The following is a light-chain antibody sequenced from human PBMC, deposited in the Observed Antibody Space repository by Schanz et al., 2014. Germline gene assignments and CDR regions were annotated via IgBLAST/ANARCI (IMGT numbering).Light chain of an antibody. CDR3: CSYAGYWV. Sequence: QSALTQPASVSGSPGQSITISCTGTSSDVGGYNYVSWYQQYPGKAPKLMIYDVSKRPSGVPDRFSGSKSGNTASLTISGLQAEDEADYYCCSYAGYWVFGGGTQLTVL. CDR1: SSDVGGYNY. J-gene: IGLJ3*02. V-gene: IGLV2-11*01. CDR2: DVS.